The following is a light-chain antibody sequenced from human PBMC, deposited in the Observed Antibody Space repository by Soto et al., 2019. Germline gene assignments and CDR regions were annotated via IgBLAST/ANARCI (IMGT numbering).Light chain of an antibody. CDR2: GAS. Sequence: EIVSTQSPGTLSLSPGERATLSCRASQSVSSSYLAWYRQKPGQAPRLLIYGASSRATGIPDRFSGSGSGTDFTLTISRLEPEDFAVYYCQQYGSSPGFTFGPGTKVDIK. J-gene: IGKJ3*01. CDR1: QSVSSSY. V-gene: IGKV3-20*01. CDR3: QQYGSSPGFT.